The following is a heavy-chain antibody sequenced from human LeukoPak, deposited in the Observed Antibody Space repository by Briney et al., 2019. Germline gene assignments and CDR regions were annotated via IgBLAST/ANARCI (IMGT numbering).Heavy chain of an antibody. Sequence: GGSLRLSCAASGFTFSSYGMHWVRQAPGKGLEWVAVIWYDGSNKYYADSVKGRFTISRDNSKNTLYLQMNSLRAEDTAVYYCAKDTRLGFGDPSPWFDPWGGGTLVTVSS. CDR2: IWYDGSNK. CDR1: GFTFSSYG. V-gene: IGHV3-33*06. CDR3: AKDTRLGFGDPSPWFDP. J-gene: IGHJ5*02. D-gene: IGHD3-10*01.